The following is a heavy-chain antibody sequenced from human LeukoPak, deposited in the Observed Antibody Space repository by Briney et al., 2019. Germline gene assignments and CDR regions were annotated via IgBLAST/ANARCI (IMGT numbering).Heavy chain of an antibody. CDR1: GGPISSGSYY. CDR2: IYTSGST. V-gene: IGHV4-61*02. CDR3: ATSSGWPDYYYYYMDV. Sequence: PSQTLSLTCTVSGGPISSGSYYWSWIRQPAGRGLEWIGRIYTSGSTNYNPSLKGRVTISVDTSKNQFSLKLSSVTAADTAVYYCATSSGWPDYYYYYMDVWGKGTTVTVSS. J-gene: IGHJ6*03. D-gene: IGHD6-19*01.